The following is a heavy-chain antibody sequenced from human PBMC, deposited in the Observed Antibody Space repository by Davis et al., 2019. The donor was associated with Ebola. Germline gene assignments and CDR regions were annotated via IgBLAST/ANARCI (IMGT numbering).Heavy chain of an antibody. D-gene: IGHD2-2*01. CDR3: VGEATLTMRIVMGSTIGFDL. CDR1: RIAFGRYA. CDR2: ISSGGDST. V-gene: IGHV3-21*05. Sequence: PGGSLRLSCAASRIAFGRYAMNWVRLAPGKGLEWVSFISSGGDSTIYADSVKGRFSISRDNAKNSLYLQMDSLTVADTAVYYCVGEATLTMRIVMGSTIGFDLWGQGTTVTVSS. J-gene: IGHJ3*01.